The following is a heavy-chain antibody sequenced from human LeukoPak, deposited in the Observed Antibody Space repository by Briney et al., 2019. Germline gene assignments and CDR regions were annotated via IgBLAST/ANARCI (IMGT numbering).Heavy chain of an antibody. CDR2: IYYSGST. CDR1: GGSISSGDYY. V-gene: IGHV4-30-4*01. D-gene: IGHD3-22*01. J-gene: IGHJ4*02. CDR3: ARAYYYDSSGFMYSFDY. Sequence: SETLSLTCTVSGGSISSGDYYWSWIRQPPGKGLEWIGYIYYSGSTYYNPSLKSRVTISVDTSKNQFSLKLSSVTAADTAVYYCARAYYYDSSGFMYSFDYWGQGTLVTVSS.